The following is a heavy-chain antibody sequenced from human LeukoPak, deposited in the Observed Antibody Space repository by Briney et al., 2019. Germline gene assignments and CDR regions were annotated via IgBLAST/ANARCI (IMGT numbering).Heavy chain of an antibody. CDR2: ISKDGNNK. J-gene: IGHJ3*02. CDR1: GFTFNTYT. Sequence: GGSLRLSCAASGFTFNTYTMHWVRQAPGKGLEWVSGISKDGNNKNYADSVKGRFTISRDNSKNTLYLQMNSLRTEDTAVYYCARGLQLHDAFDIWGQGTMVTVSS. V-gene: IGHV3-30-3*01. D-gene: IGHD5-18*01. CDR3: ARGLQLHDAFDI.